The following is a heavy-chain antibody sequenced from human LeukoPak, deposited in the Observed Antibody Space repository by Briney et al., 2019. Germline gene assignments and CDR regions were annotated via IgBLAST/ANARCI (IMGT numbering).Heavy chain of an antibody. CDR1: GGTFSSYA. CDR2: IIPIFGIA. V-gene: IGHV1-69*04. J-gene: IGHJ4*02. Sequence: SVKVSCKASGGTFSSYAISWVRQAPGQGLEWMGRIIPIFGIANYAQKFQGRVTITADKSASTAYMELSSLRSEDTAVYYCASPREDTAMGQFDYWGQGTLVTVSS. D-gene: IGHD5-18*01. CDR3: ASPREDTAMGQFDY.